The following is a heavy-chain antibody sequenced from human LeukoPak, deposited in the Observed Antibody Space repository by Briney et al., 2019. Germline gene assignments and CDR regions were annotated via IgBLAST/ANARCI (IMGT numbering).Heavy chain of an antibody. CDR3: ARERVYYDYVWGSYRPYYFDY. D-gene: IGHD3-16*02. V-gene: IGHV4-59*01. CDR1: GGSIGSYY. Sequence: PSETLSLTCTVSGGSIGSYYWSWIRQPPGKGLEWIGYIYYSGSTNYNPSLKSRVTISVDTSKNQFSLKLSSVTAADTAVYYCARERVYYDYVWGSYRPYYFDYWGQGTLVTVPS. CDR2: IYYSGST. J-gene: IGHJ4*02.